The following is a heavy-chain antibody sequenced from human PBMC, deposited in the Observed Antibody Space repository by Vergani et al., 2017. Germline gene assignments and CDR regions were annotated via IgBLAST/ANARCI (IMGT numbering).Heavy chain of an antibody. CDR1: GGTFSSYA. CDR2: IIPIFGTA. CDR3: ARTGNCAAAGTLYYYYYMDV. J-gene: IGHJ6*03. Sequence: QVQLVQSGAEVKKPGASVKVSCKASGGTFSSYAISWVRQAPGQGLEWMGGIIPIFGTANYAQKFQGRVTITADESTSTAYLELSSLISEAPAVYYCARTGNCAAAGTLYYYYYMDVWGKGTTVTVSS. D-gene: IGHD6-13*01. V-gene: IGHV1-69*01.